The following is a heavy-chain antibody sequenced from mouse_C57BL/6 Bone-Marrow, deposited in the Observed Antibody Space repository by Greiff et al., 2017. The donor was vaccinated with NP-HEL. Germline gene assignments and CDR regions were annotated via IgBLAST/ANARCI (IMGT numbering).Heavy chain of an antibody. D-gene: IGHD2-12*01. J-gene: IGHJ1*03. CDR2: IDPSDSYT. CDR3: ANWSYYSWYFDV. CDR1: GYTFTSYW. V-gene: IGHV1-69*01. Sequence: VQLQQPGAELVMPGASVKLSCKASGYTFTSYWMHWVKQRPGQGLEWIGEIDPSDSYTNYNQKFKGKSTLTVDKSSSTAYMQLSRLTSEDSAVYYCANWSYYSWYFDVWGTGTTVTVSS.